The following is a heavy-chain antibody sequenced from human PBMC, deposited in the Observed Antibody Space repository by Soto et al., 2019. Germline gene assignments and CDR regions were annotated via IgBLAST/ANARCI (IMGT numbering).Heavy chain of an antibody. CDR3: GRRWGPDY. CDR2: ISYDGSNK. V-gene: IGHV3-30-3*01. CDR1: GFTFSSYA. Sequence: QVQLVESGGGVVQPGRSLRLSCAASGFTFSSYAMHWVRQAPGKGLEWVAVISYDGSNKYYAESVKGRFTISRDNSKNAVYLQMNSLRAEDTAEYYCGRRWGPDYRGQGTQVTVSS. D-gene: IGHD3-16*01. J-gene: IGHJ4*02.